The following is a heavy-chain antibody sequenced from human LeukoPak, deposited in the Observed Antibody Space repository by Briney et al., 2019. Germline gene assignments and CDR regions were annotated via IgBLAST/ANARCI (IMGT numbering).Heavy chain of an antibody. CDR3: ATDEYYDFWFSS. J-gene: IGHJ4*02. CDR1: GYTFASYG. V-gene: IGHV1-24*01. CDR2: FDPEDGET. D-gene: IGHD3-3*01. Sequence: GASVKVSCKASGYTFASYGISWVRQAPGQGLEWMGGFDPEDGETIYAQKFQGRVTMTEDTSTDTAYMELSSLRSEDTAVYYCATDEYYDFWFSSWGQGTLVTVSS.